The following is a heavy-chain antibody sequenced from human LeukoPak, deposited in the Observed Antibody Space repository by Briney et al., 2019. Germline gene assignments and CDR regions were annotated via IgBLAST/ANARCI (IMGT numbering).Heavy chain of an antibody. V-gene: IGHV4-59*11. Sequence: PSETLSLTCTVSGGSISSRYWSWIRQPPGKGLEWIGYIYYSGSTNYNPSLKSRVTISVDTSKNQFSLKLSSVTAADTAVYYCARWLQSVGFDYWGQGTLVTVSS. J-gene: IGHJ4*02. CDR1: GGSISSRY. D-gene: IGHD5-24*01. CDR3: ARWLQSVGFDY. CDR2: IYYSGST.